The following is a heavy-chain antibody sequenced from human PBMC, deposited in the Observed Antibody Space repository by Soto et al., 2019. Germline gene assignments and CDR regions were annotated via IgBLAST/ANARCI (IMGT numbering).Heavy chain of an antibody. J-gene: IGHJ4*02. CDR3: ARASGESYPGSRVFDS. CDR2: ITNTGGDS. CDR1: GFTFSNNA. Sequence: EVQLLESGGDLVQPGGSLRLSCAASGFTFSNNAMTWVRQAPGKGLEWVSVITNTGGDSLYEDSVKGRFTISRDNFKNTLDLQMNSLRAEDTAIYYCARASGESYPGSRVFDSWGQGTRVTVSS. D-gene: IGHD3-10*01. V-gene: IGHV3-23*01.